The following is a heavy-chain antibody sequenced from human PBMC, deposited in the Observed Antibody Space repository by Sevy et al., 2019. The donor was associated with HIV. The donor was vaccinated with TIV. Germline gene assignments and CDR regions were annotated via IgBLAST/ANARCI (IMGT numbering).Heavy chain of an antibody. CDR3: PRMSCSSTSCYTDYYYGMDV. Sequence: GGSLRLSCAASGFTFSSYAMSWVRQAPGKGLEWVSAISGSGGSTYYADSVKGRFTISRDNSKNTLYLQMNSLRAEDTAVHYCPRMSCSSTSCYTDYYYGMDVWGQGTTVTVSS. CDR2: ISGSGGST. V-gene: IGHV3-23*01. CDR1: GFTFSSYA. J-gene: IGHJ6*02. D-gene: IGHD2-2*02.